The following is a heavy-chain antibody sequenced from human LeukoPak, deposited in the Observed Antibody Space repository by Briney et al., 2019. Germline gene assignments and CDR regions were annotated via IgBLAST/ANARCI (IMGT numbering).Heavy chain of an antibody. J-gene: IGHJ6*02. D-gene: IGHD2-21*02. V-gene: IGHV4-59*11. Sequence: SETLSLTCTVSGGSINNHFWSWIRQSPGEGLEWIGHIYYSGSTNYNPSLKSRVTMSVDTSKNQLSLKLRSVTAADTAVHYCARDSDPYGMDVWGQGTTVTVSS. CDR2: IYYSGST. CDR3: ARDSDPYGMDV. CDR1: GGSINNHF.